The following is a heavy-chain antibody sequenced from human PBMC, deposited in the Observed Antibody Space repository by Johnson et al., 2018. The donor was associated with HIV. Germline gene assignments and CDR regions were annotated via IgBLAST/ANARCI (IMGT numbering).Heavy chain of an antibody. D-gene: IGHD1-26*01. CDR1: GFTFSSYA. V-gene: IGHV3-23*04. CDR2: SSGRGGST. CDR3: AKVRWELSSIGAFDI. J-gene: IGHJ3*02. Sequence: VQLVESGGGVVQPGGSLRLSCAASGFTFSSYAMSWVRQAPGKGLEWVSASSGRGGSTYYADPVKGRFTISRDNSKNTLYLKMNSLRAEDTAVYYCAKVRWELSSIGAFDIWGQGTMVTVSS.